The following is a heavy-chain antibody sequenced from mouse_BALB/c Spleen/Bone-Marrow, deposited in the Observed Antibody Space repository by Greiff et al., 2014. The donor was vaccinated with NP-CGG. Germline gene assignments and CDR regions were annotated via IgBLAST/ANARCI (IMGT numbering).Heavy chain of an antibody. CDR3: ARFGRYYFDY. Sequence: VKLMESGAELVRPGTAVNVSCKASGYAFTNYSIEWVKQRPGQGLEWIGVINPGSGGANYNEKFKGKATLTADKSSSTAYMQLSSLTSDDSAVYFCARFGRYYFDYWGQGTTLTVSS. V-gene: IGHV1-54*01. CDR2: INPGSGGA. CDR1: GYAFTNYS. J-gene: IGHJ2*01.